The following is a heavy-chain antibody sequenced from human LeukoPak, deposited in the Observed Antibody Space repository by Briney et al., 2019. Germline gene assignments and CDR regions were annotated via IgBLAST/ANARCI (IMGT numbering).Heavy chain of an antibody. V-gene: IGHV3-30*04. Sequence: PGRSLRLSCAASGFTFSSYAMHWVRQAPGKGLEWVAVISYDGSNKYYADSVKGRFTISRDNSKNTLYLQMNSLRSEDTAVYYCARGSTMVRGVIISNWFDPWGQGTLVTVSS. CDR2: ISYDGSNK. CDR3: ARGSTMVRGVIISNWFDP. D-gene: IGHD3-10*01. J-gene: IGHJ5*02. CDR1: GFTFSSYA.